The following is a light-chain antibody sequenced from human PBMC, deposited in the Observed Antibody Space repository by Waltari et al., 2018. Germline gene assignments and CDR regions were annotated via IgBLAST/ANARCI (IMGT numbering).Light chain of an antibody. CDR3: AAWDDVLSGVV. J-gene: IGLJ2*01. CDR1: SSNTGSTY. Sequence: QPVLIQPPSASGTPGQRVTISCSGSSSNTGSTYVYWYQQVPGTAPNLRMYRDNWRPSGVPDRFSGSKSGTSASLAISGVRSEDEADYHCAAWDDVLSGVVFGGGTKLIVL. CDR2: RDN. V-gene: IGLV1-47*01.